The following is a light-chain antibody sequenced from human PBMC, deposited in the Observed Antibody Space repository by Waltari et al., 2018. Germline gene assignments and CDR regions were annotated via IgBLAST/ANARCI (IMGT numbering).Light chain of an antibody. J-gene: IGLJ2*01. CDR1: SRDVGGYVY. CDR2: EVD. Sequence: QSALTQPPSASGPPGQSVTISCTGTSRDVGGYVYVSWYQHHPGKAPKVSIYEVDKRPSGVPDRFSGSKAGNTASLTVSGLQADDEADYYCSSYAGSNNLVFGGGTKLTVL. V-gene: IGLV2-8*01. CDR3: SSYAGSNNLV.